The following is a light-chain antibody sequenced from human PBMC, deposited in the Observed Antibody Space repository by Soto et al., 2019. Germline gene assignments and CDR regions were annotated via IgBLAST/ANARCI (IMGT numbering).Light chain of an antibody. Sequence: QSVLTQPASVSGSPGQSITISCTGTSSDIGGYNYVSWYQQHPGNAPKLMIYEVSDRPSGVSSRFSGSTSGNTASLTISGLQTEDEGDYYCSSYTSSNTWVFGGGTKLTVL. V-gene: IGLV2-14*01. CDR2: EVS. CDR3: SSYTSSNTWV. CDR1: SSDIGGYNY. J-gene: IGLJ3*02.